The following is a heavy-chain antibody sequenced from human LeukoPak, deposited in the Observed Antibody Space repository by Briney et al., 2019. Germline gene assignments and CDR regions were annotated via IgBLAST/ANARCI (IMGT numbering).Heavy chain of an antibody. D-gene: IGHD6-6*01. CDR1: GGSFRGYY. Sequence: PSETLSLTXAVSGGSFRGYYWSWIRQPPGRGLEWIGEINHSGSTNYNPSLKSRVTISVDTSKNQFSLKLSSVTAADTAVYYCARNMYSSSSDWFDPWGQGTLVTVSS. CDR3: ARNMYSSSSDWFDP. J-gene: IGHJ5*02. V-gene: IGHV4-34*01. CDR2: INHSGST.